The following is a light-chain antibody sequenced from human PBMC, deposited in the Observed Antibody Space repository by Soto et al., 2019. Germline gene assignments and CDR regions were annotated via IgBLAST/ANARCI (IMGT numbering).Light chain of an antibody. J-gene: IGKJ5*01. CDR3: QQLNAYPLT. CDR1: QDISNY. CDR2: TAS. Sequence: DIQMTQSPSSLSAAVGDRVTITCRASQDISNYLAWYQQKPGKVPKLLIYTASSLQSGVPSRFSGSGSGTDFTLTVSSLQPEDVATYYCQQLNAYPLTFGQGTRLEIK. V-gene: IGKV1-27*01.